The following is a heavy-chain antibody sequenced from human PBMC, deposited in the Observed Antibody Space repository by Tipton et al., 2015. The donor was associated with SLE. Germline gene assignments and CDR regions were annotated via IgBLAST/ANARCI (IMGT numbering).Heavy chain of an antibody. CDR2: IYYSGST. V-gene: IGHV4-59*01. CDR1: GGSISSYY. D-gene: IGHD3-9*01. CDR3: ARDKGSPTGYYYYMDA. J-gene: IGHJ6*03. Sequence: TLSLTCTVSGGSISSYYWSWIRQPPGKGLEWIGYIYYSGSTNYNPSLKSRVTVSVDTSKNQFSLKLSSVTAADTAVYYCARDKGSPTGYYYYMDAWGKGTTVTVSS.